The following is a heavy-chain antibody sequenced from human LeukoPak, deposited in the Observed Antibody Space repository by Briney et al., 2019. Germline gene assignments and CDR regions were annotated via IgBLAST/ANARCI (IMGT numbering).Heavy chain of an antibody. Sequence: SETLSLTCAVYGGSFSGYYWSWIRQPPGKGLGWIGEINHSGSTNYNPSLKSRVTISVDTSKNQFSLKLSSVTAADTAVYYCARGLSGYSSGWGQGTLVTVSS. CDR2: INHSGST. CDR3: ARGLSGYSSG. CDR1: GGSFSGYY. D-gene: IGHD6-19*01. J-gene: IGHJ4*02. V-gene: IGHV4-34*01.